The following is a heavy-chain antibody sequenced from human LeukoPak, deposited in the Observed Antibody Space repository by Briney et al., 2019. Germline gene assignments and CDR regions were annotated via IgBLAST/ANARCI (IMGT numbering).Heavy chain of an antibody. V-gene: IGHV3-48*03. CDR2: IGFSGSTI. J-gene: IGHJ6*03. CDR1: GFTFSSYE. Sequence: GGSLRLSCAASGFTFSSYELNWVRQAPGKGLEGVSYIGFSGSTIHYANSVKGRFTISRDNAKNSVYLQMNNLRGEDTAIYYCARGQELANHYYYMDVWGKGTTVTVSS. CDR3: ARGQELANHYYYMDV. D-gene: IGHD3-10*01.